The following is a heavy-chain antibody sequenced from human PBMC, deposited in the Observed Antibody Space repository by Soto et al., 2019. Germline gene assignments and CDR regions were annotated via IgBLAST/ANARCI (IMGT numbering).Heavy chain of an antibody. CDR2: INHSGST. D-gene: IGHD3-10*01. CDR3: AREKAYYYGSGSYWYYYGMDV. Sequence: SETLSLTCTVSGGSVSGGSYYWSWIRQPPGKGLEWIGEINHSGSTNYNPSLKSRVTISVGTSKNQFSLKLSSVTAADTAVYYCAREKAYYYGSGSYWYYYGMDVWGQGTTVTVSS. J-gene: IGHJ6*02. V-gene: IGHV4-34*01. CDR1: GGSVSGGSYY.